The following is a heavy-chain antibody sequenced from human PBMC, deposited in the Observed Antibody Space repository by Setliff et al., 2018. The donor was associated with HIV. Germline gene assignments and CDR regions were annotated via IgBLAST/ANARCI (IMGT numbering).Heavy chain of an antibody. CDR2: TYYRPKWSN. V-gene: IGHV6-1*01. CDR3: ASGGDLDYNYDMDV. CDR1: GDSVSSNTAA. J-gene: IGHJ6*03. Sequence: SQTLSLTCAISGDSVSSNTAAWKWSRQSPSRGLEWRGRTYYRPKWSNDYAVSVKSRITINPDTSKNQFSLQLNSVSPADTAVYFCASGGDLDYNYDMDVWDKVTTVTVSS. D-gene: IGHD3-16*01.